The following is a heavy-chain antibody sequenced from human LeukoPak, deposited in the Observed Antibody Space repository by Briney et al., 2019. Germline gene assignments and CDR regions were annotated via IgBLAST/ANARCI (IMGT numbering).Heavy chain of an antibody. J-gene: IGHJ4*02. D-gene: IGHD4-17*01. V-gene: IGHV3-15*01. Sequence: PGGSLRLSCAASGFTFSNAWMSWVRQAPGKGLEWVGRIKSNTDGGTTDYAAPVKGRFTISRDDSKNTLYLQMNSLKTEDTAVYYCTTVSLPMIMVTTIDHWGQGTLVTVSS. CDR3: TTVSLPMIMVTTIDH. CDR1: GFTFSNAW. CDR2: IKSNTDGGTT.